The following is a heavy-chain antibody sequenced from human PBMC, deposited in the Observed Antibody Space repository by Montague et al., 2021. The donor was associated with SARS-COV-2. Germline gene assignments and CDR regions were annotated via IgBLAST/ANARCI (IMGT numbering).Heavy chain of an antibody. CDR2: IFYTGSA. Sequence: SETLSLTCTVSSDSVSSGKYFWTWIRQPPGNGLEWIGYIFYTGSANYNPSLKSRVTISVDTSNNQFSLKLKSMSAADTAVYYCARVGNYLGVYWGQGILVTVSS. CDR1: SDSVSSGKYF. J-gene: IGHJ4*02. V-gene: IGHV4-61*01. CDR3: ARVGNYLGVY. D-gene: IGHD3-10*01.